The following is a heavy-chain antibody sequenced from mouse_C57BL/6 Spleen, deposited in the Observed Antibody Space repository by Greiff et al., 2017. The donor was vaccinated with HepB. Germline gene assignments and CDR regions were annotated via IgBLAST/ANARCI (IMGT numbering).Heavy chain of an antibody. V-gene: IGHV1-59*01. CDR1: GYTFTSYW. Sequence: QVQLQQPGAELVRPGTSVKLSCKASGYTFTSYWMHWVKQRPGQGLEWIGVIDPSDSYTNYNQKFKGKATLTVDTSSSTAYMQLSSLTSEDSAVYYCARWDSNFAMDYWGQGTSVTVSS. CDR3: ARWDSNFAMDY. CDR2: IDPSDSYT. J-gene: IGHJ4*01. D-gene: IGHD2-5*01.